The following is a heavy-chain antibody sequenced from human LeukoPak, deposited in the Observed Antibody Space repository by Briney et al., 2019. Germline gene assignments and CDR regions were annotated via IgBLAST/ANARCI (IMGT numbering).Heavy chain of an antibody. V-gene: IGHV4-59*01. CDR1: GGSISSYY. CDR3: ARGVPGYSSGWHSDY. CDR2: IYYSGST. D-gene: IGHD6-19*01. J-gene: IGHJ4*02. Sequence: SETLSLTCTVSGGSISSYYWSWIRQPPGKGLEWIGYIYYSGSTNYNPSLKSRVTISVDTSKNQFSLKLSSVTAADTAVYYCARGVPGYSSGWHSDYWGQGTLVTVSS.